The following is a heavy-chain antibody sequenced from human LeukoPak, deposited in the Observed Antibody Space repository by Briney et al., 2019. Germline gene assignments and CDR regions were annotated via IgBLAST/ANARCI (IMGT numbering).Heavy chain of an antibody. CDR1: GYTFTGYY. CDR3: ARGPPPDFDF. J-gene: IGHJ4*02. CDR2: INPNDGST. Sequence: GASVKVSCKASGYTFTGYYMHWVRQAPGQGLEWMGLINPNDGSTDYAQKFQGRVTVTRDTSTSTVYMELSSLGSEDTAVYYCARGPPPDFDFWGRGTLVTVSS. V-gene: IGHV1-46*01.